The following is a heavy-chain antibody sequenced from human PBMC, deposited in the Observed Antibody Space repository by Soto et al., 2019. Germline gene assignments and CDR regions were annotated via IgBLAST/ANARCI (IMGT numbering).Heavy chain of an antibody. Sequence: QVQLVESGGGVVQPGRSLRLSCAASGFTFNSYGMHWVRQGPGNGLEWVAFISYDSTKTYYADSVKGRFTISRDNSNSALYVQMNSLTGEDTAVYYCARTRSAWSDFHYYSLDVWGKGPRSPSPQ. CDR3: ARTRSAWSDFHYYSLDV. D-gene: IGHD1-26*01. CDR2: ISYDSTKT. V-gene: IGHV3-30*03. J-gene: IGHJ6*01. CDR1: GFTFNSYG.